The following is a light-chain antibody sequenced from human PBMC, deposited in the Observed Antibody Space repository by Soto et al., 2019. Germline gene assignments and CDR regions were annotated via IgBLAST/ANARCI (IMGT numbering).Light chain of an antibody. CDR3: GAWDDSLNGWV. CDR1: TSNIGKNT. CDR2: YDD. Sequence: QSVLTQPPSVSEGPGQRVTISCSGSTSNIGKNTVNWYQQLLGEAPKLFIYYDDLLASGVSDRFSGSKSGTSASLAISGLQSEDEADYYCGAWDDSLNGWVFGGGTKLTVL. V-gene: IGLV1-36*01. J-gene: IGLJ3*02.